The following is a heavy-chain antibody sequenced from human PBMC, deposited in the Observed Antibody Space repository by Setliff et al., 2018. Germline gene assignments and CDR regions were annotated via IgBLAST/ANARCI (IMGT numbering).Heavy chain of an antibody. D-gene: IGHD2-15*01. Sequence: GGSLRLSCAASGFTFSSYGMHWVRQAPGKGLEWVAFIRYDGSNKYYADSVKGRFTISRDNSKNTLYLQMNSLRAEDTAVYYCAKDRGSAEPYYFDYWGQGTLVTAPQ. V-gene: IGHV3-30*02. CDR1: GFTFSSYG. CDR2: IRYDGSNK. J-gene: IGHJ4*02. CDR3: AKDRGSAEPYYFDY.